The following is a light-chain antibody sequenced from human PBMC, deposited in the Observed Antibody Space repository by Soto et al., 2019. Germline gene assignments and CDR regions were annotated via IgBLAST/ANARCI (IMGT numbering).Light chain of an antibody. V-gene: IGLV2-23*01. CDR2: EGS. CDR3: CSYAGSSTYV. CDR1: SSDVGSYNL. J-gene: IGLJ1*01. Sequence: ALTQPASVSGSPGQSIIISCTGTSSDVGSYNLVSWYQQHPGKAPKLMIYEGSKRPSGVSNRFSGSKSGNTASLTISGLQAEDEADYYCCSYAGSSTYVFGTGTKV.